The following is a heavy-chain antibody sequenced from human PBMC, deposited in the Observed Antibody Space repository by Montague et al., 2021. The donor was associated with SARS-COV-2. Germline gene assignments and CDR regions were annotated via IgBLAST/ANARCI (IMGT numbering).Heavy chain of an antibody. CDR1: GDSISSSSYY. V-gene: IGHV4-39*07. Sequence: ETLSLTCTVSGDSISSSSYYWGWIRQAPGKGLEWIGSIYYSGSTYYNPSLKSRVTISVDTSKNQFSLKLSSVTAADTAVYYCARNPSRQPLLYPIGDYYYGMDVWGQGTTVTVSS. CDR2: IYYSGST. J-gene: IGHJ6*02. D-gene: IGHD2-2*02. CDR3: ARNPSRQPLLYPIGDYYYGMDV.